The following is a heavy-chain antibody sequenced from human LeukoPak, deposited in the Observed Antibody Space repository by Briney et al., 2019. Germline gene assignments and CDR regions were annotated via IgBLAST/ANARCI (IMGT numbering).Heavy chain of an antibody. V-gene: IGHV3-33*01. D-gene: IGHD6-13*01. CDR1: GFTFSSYG. CDR2: IWYDGSNK. J-gene: IGHJ4*02. CDR3: ARDPSGTSYFDY. Sequence: PGGSLRLSCAASGFTFSSYGMHWVRQAPGKGLEWVAVIWYDGSNKYYADSVKGRFTISRDNSKNTLYLQMNSLRAEDTAVYYCARDPSGTSYFDYWGQGTLVTVSS.